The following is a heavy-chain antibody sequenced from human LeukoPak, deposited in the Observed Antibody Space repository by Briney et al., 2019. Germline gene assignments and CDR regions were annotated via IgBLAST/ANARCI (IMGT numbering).Heavy chain of an antibody. CDR1: GFTFSSYW. D-gene: IGHD3-10*01. CDR2: IESDGST. V-gene: IGHV3-74*01. Sequence: PGGSLRLSCAASGFTFSSYWMDWVRQTPGKGLVWVSRIESDGSTIYRDSGRGGFTISRDNAKNMVYLQMNSLRAEDTAMYYCARATTYFYGSVTYDWFDPWGQGTLVTVSS. J-gene: IGHJ5*02. CDR3: ARATTYFYGSVTYDWFDP.